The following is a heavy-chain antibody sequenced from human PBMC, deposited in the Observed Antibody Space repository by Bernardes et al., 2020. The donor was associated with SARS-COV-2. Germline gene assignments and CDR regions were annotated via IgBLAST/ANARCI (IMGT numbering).Heavy chain of an antibody. CDR2: ISSSSSYT. D-gene: IGHD6-19*01. J-gene: IGHJ4*02. CDR3: ARDSYSSGSDGPPGAFDY. Sequence: GGSLRLSCAASGFTFSDYYMSWIRQAPGKGLEWVSYISSSSSYTNYADSVKGRFTISRDNAKNSLYLQMNSLRAEDTAVYYCARDSYSSGSDGPPGAFDYWGQGTLVTVSS. V-gene: IGHV3-11*05. CDR1: GFTFSDYY.